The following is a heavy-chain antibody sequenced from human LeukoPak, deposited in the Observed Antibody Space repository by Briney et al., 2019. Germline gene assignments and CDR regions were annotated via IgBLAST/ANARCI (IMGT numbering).Heavy chain of an antibody. V-gene: IGHV4-59*01. CDR2: IYHSGST. CDR3: ARVRLRFLEGQPADY. CDR1: GGSISSYY. J-gene: IGHJ4*02. D-gene: IGHD3-3*01. Sequence: SETLSLTCTVSGGSISSYYWSWVRQPPGKGLEWIGYIYHSGSTKYNPSLQGRVTISVDKSKNTLYLQMNSLRAEDTAVYYCARVRLRFLEGQPADYWGQGTLVTVSS.